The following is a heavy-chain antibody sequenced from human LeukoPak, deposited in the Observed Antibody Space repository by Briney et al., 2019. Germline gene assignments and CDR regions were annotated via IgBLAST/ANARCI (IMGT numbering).Heavy chain of an antibody. D-gene: IGHD4/OR15-4a*01. CDR2: IIPILGIA. Sequence: SVKVSCKASGGTFSSYTISWVRQAPGQGLEWMGRIIPILGIANYAQKFQGRVTITADKSTSTAYMELSSLRTEDTAVYYCARGYGATIYYFYYSGQGTLVTVSS. V-gene: IGHV1-69*02. CDR3: ARGYGATIYYFYY. CDR1: GGTFSSYT. J-gene: IGHJ4*02.